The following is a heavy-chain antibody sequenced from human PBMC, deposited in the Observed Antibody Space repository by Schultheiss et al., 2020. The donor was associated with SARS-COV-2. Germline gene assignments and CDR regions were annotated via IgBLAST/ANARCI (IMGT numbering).Heavy chain of an antibody. D-gene: IGHD4-11*01. CDR3: ARTYSNYDHAYYYYGMDV. CDR2: ISAYNGNT. Sequence: ASVKVSCKASGYTFTGYYMHWVRQAPGQGLEWMGWISAYNGNTNYAQKLQGRVTMTTDTSTSTAYMELRSLRSDDTAVYYCARTYSNYDHAYYYYGMDVWGQGTTVTVSS. J-gene: IGHJ6*02. CDR1: GYTFTGYY. V-gene: IGHV1-18*04.